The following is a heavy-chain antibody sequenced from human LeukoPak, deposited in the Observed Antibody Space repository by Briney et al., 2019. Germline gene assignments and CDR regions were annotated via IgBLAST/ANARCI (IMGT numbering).Heavy chain of an antibody. D-gene: IGHD2-2*03. J-gene: IGHJ4*02. CDR2: INSSSSTI. CDR1: GFTFSSYS. CDR3: ARDPTGNGYCSSTSCKTRGYFDY. V-gene: IGHV3-48*01. Sequence: GGSLRLSCAASGFTFSSYSMNWVRQAPGKGLEWVSYINSSSSTIYYADSVKGRFTISRDNAKNSLYLQMNSLRAEDTAVYYCARDPTGNGYCSSTSCKTRGYFDYWGQGTLVTVSS.